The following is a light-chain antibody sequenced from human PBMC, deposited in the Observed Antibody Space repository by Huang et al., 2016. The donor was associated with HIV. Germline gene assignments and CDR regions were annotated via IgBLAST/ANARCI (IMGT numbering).Light chain of an antibody. CDR3: QNYNRAPRT. J-gene: IGKJ1*01. Sequence: DVQMTQSPSSLSASVGDRVTITCRASEDITNSLAWYFQKPEKVPELLIYGGSSFQGGVSSRVSGSGSGTPFTLTISGLQPGDVGSYYCQNYNRAPRTFGQGTKVEVK. CDR1: EDITNS. V-gene: IGKV1-27*01. CDR2: GGS.